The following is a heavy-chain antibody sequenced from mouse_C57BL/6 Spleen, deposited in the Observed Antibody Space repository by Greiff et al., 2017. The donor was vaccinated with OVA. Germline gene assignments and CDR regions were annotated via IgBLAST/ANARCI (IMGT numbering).Heavy chain of an antibody. Sequence: QVQLQQPGAELVMPGASVKLSCKASGYTFTSYWMHWVKQRPGQGLEWIGEIDPSDSYTNYNQKFKGKSTLTVDKSSSTAYMQHSSLTSEDSAVYYCARGDNYGSSPYWYFDVWGTGTTVTVSS. V-gene: IGHV1-69*01. D-gene: IGHD1-1*01. CDR3: ARGDNYGSSPYWYFDV. CDR2: IDPSDSYT. J-gene: IGHJ1*03. CDR1: GYTFTSYW.